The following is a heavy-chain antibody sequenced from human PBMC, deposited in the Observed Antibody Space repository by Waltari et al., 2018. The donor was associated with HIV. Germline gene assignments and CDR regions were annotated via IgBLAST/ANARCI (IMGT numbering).Heavy chain of an antibody. V-gene: IGHV4-59*01. CDR1: GGSISSYY. Sequence: QVQLQESGPGLVKPSETLSLTCTVSGGSISSYYWSWIRQPPGKGLEWIGYIYYSGSTNSNPSLQGRVTISVDTSKNQFSLKLSSVTAADTAVYYCARDRYDSSGYNLRGYYYGMDVWGQGTTVTVSS. CDR2: IYYSGST. J-gene: IGHJ6*02. CDR3: ARDRYDSSGYNLRGYYYGMDV. D-gene: IGHD3-22*01.